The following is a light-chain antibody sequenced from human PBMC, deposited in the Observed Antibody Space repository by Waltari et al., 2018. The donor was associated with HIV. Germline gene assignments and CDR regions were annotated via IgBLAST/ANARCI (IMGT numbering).Light chain of an antibody. J-gene: IGLJ2*01. CDR1: SSDVGGYNY. CDR2: EVS. V-gene: IGLV2-8*01. Sequence: QSALTQPPSASGSPGQSVTISCTGTSSDVGGYNYVSWYQQHPAKAPKLLISEVSKRPSGVSNRFSGSKSGSTASLTISGLQPEDEADYCCCSYASTTDTYVVFGGGTKLTVL. CDR3: CSYASTTDTYVV.